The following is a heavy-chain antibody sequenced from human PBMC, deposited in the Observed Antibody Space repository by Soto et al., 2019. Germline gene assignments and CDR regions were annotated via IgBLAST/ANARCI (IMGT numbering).Heavy chain of an antibody. V-gene: IGHV3-53*01. J-gene: IGHJ4*02. CDR1: GFTVSSNY. D-gene: IGHD2-8*01. Sequence: EVQLVESGGGLIQPGGSLRLSCAASGFTVSSNYMSWVRQAPGKGLEWVSVIYSGGSTYYADSVKGRFTISGDNSKNTLYLQMNSLRAEDTAVYYCARVGCTNGVCLFDYWGQGTLVTVSS. CDR2: IYSGGST. CDR3: ARVGCTNGVCLFDY.